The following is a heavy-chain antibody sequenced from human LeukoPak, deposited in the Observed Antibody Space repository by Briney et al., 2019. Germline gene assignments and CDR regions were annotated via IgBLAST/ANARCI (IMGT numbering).Heavy chain of an antibody. V-gene: IGHV4-34*01. D-gene: IGHD3-22*01. CDR3: ARGRNYYDSSGYF. CDR1: GGSFSGYY. CDR2: INHSGST. Sequence: PSETLSLTCAVYGGSFSGYYWSWIRQHPGKGLEWIGEINHSGSTNYNPSLKSRVTISVDTSKNQFSLKLSSVTAADTAVYYCARGRNYYDSSGYFWGQGTLVTVSS. J-gene: IGHJ4*02.